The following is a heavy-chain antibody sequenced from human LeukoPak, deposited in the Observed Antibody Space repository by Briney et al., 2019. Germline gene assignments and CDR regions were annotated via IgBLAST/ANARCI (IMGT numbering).Heavy chain of an antibody. CDR3: ARDTNYNKGFDY. V-gene: IGHV4-38-2*02. CDR2: IYHSGST. J-gene: IGHJ4*02. CDR1: GYPISSGYY. Sequence: PSETLSLTCTVSGYPISSGYYWGWIRQPPGKGLEWIGSIYHSGSTYYNPSLKSRVTISVDTSKNQFSLKLSSVTAADTAVYYCARDTNYNKGFDYWGQGTLVTVSS. D-gene: IGHD3-9*01.